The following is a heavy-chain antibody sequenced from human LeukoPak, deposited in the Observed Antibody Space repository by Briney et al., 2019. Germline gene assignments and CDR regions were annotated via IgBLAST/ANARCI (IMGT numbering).Heavy chain of an antibody. V-gene: IGHV4-39*01. CDR1: GGSISSTSDY. CDR2: IYYSGRA. J-gene: IGHJ4*02. Sequence: SETLSLTCTVSGGSISSTSDYWGWIRQPPGKGLEWIGTIYYSGRAYHNPSLRSRLTISVDTSKNQFSLKLNSVTVTDTAIYYCVRQKQHCDGGSCFPPDCWGQGTLVTVSS. D-gene: IGHD2-15*01. CDR3: VRQKQHCDGGSCFPPDC.